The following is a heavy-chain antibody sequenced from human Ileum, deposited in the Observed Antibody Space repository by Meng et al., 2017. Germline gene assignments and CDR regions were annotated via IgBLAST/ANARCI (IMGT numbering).Heavy chain of an antibody. CDR1: GDSVSSGSSY. V-gene: IGHV4-39*01. CDR2: VYFTGYT. Sequence: QAPLQASGPELVKPSETLSPPCPVSGDSVSSGSSYWVWIRQPPGKALEWIGAVYFTGYTDYGPSLTGRGTISVDTSRNQFSLKLNSVTAADTALYFCARHGHFTPDKYYFDYWGQGTLVTVSS. CDR3: ARHGHFTPDKYYFDY. D-gene: IGHD3-3*02. J-gene: IGHJ4*02.